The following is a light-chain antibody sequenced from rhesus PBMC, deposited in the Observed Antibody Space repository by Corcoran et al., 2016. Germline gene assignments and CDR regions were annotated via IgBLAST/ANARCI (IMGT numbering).Light chain of an antibody. V-gene: IGKV2-72*02. J-gene: IGKJ4*01. CDR3: AKAIVFPRT. Sequence: DVVMTQTPLSLSITPGEAASISCRPSQSLPHSSGNTYLHWYLQKPGQSAQLLISGGLNRASGVPERISGSGSGTDFTLRISKVGAEDVGIYYCAKAIVFPRTFGGGTKVELK. CDR1: QSLPHSSGNTY. CDR2: GGL.